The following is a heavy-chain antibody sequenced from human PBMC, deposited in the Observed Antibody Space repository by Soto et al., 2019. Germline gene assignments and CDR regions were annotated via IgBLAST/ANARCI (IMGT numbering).Heavy chain of an antibody. CDR2: INHSGRV. D-gene: IGHD3-22*01. J-gene: IGHJ5*01. CDR1: VGSFSGHS. Sequence: PSETLSLTCAFYVGSFSGHSWTCIRHSPGKGLEWIGDINHSGRVNYSPSLKSRVTISLDTSKNQFSLTLSAVTAADTAMYYCSTRAYDTNGYYRFEPWGQGTLVSVSS. V-gene: IGHV4-34*01. CDR3: STRAYDTNGYYRFEP.